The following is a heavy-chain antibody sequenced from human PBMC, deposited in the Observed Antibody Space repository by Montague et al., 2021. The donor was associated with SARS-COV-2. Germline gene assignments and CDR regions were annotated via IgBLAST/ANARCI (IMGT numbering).Heavy chain of an antibody. CDR1: GFTLSSYA. CDR3: AGDGREGLLWFGELLFGWFDP. CDR2: ISYDGSNK. Sequence: SLRLSCAASGFTLSSYAMHWVRQAPGKGLEWVAVISYDGSNKYYADSVKGRFTISRDNSKNTLYLQMNSLRAEDTAVYYCAGDGREGLLWFGELLFGWFDPWGQGTLVTVSS. V-gene: IGHV3-30*04. D-gene: IGHD3-10*01. J-gene: IGHJ5*02.